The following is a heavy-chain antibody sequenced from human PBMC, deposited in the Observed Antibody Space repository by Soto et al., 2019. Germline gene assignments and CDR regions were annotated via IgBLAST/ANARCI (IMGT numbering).Heavy chain of an antibody. CDR1: GYTFTGYY. D-gene: IGHD5-12*01. J-gene: IGHJ4*02. Sequence: ASVKVPCKASGYTFTGYYMHWVRQAPGQRLEWMGWINAGNGNTKYSQKFQGRVTITRDTSASTAYMELSSLRSEDTAVYYCARCLGYSGFSNADWGQGTLVTVSS. V-gene: IGHV1-3*01. CDR2: INAGNGNT. CDR3: ARCLGYSGFSNAD.